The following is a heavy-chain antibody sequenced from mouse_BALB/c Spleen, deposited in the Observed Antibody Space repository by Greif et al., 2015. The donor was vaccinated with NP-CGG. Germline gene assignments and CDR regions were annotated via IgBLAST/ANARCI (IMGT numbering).Heavy chain of an antibody. Sequence: DVMLVESGGDLVKPGGSLKLSCAASGFTFSSYGMSWVRQTPDKRLEWVATISSGGSYTYYPDSVKGRFTISRDNAKNTLYLQMSSLKSEDTAMYYCARLYRYDEEAWFAYWGQGTLVTVSA. CDR2: ISSGGSYT. CDR1: GFTFSSYG. V-gene: IGHV5-6*02. J-gene: IGHJ3*01. D-gene: IGHD2-14*01. CDR3: ARLYRYDEEAWFAY.